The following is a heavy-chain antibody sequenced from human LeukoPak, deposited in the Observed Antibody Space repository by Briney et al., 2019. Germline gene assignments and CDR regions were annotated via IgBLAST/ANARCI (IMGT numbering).Heavy chain of an antibody. CDR1: GFSVSTNY. D-gene: IGHD6-19*01. Sequence: PGGSLRLSCAASGFSVSTNYMSWVRQAPGKGLEWVSVIYISGNTYYADSVKGRFTISRDNSKNTLYLQMNSLRAEDTAVYYCARDPAVAGRMNAFDIWGQGTMVTVSS. CDR2: IYISGNT. V-gene: IGHV3-66*01. J-gene: IGHJ3*02. CDR3: ARDPAVAGRMNAFDI.